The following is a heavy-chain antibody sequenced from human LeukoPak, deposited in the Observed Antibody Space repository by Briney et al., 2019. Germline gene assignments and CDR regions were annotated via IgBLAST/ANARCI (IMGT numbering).Heavy chain of an antibody. V-gene: IGHV3-73*01. CDR2: IRSKANSYAT. J-gene: IGHJ4*02. Sequence: GGSLRLSCAASGFTFRGSAMHWVRQASGKGLEWVGRIRSKANSYATAYAASVKGRFTISRDDSKNTAYLQMNSLKTEDTAVYYCTSYCSGGSCPYYFDYWGQGTLVTVSS. CDR1: GFTFRGSA. D-gene: IGHD2-15*01. CDR3: TSYCSGGSCPYYFDY.